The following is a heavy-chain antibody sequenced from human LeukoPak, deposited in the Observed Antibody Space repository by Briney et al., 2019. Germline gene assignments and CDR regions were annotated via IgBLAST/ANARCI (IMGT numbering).Heavy chain of an antibody. CDR3: AHRRGGYNWNHGDFDY. D-gene: IGHD1-14*01. CDR2: IYWDDDK. Sequence: SGPTLVNPMETLTLTCSFSGFSLSTSGVGVGWIRQSPGKALEWLALIYWDDDKRYSPSLKTRLTITKVTSTNQVVLVMTNMDPVDTGTYYCAHRRGGYNWNHGDFDYWGQGTLVTVSS. CDR1: GFSLSTSGVG. J-gene: IGHJ4*02. V-gene: IGHV2-5*02.